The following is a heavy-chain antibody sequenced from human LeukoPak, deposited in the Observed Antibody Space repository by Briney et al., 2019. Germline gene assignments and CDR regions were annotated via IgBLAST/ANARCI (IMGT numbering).Heavy chain of an antibody. CDR3: ASPSPSYSNPGDY. D-gene: IGHD4-11*01. CDR2: IYYSGST. V-gene: IGHV4-39*01. Sequence: SETLSLTCTVSGGSISSSSYYWGWIRQPPGKGLEWIGSIYYSGSTYYNPSLKSRVTISVDTSKNQFSLKLSSVTAADTAVYYCASPSPSYSNPGDYWGQGNLVTVSS. J-gene: IGHJ4*02. CDR1: GGSISSSSYY.